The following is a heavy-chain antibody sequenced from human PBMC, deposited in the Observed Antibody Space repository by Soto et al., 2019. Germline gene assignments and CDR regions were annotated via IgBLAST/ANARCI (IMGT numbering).Heavy chain of an antibody. CDR1: GFTFSSYA. J-gene: IGHJ4*02. V-gene: IGHV3-23*01. Sequence: GGSLRLSCAASGFTFSSYAMSWVRQAPGKGLEWVSAISGSGGSTYYADSVKGRFTISRDNSKNTLYLQMNSLRAEDTAVYYCVYNGYCSSTSCPGSFDYWGQGTLVTVSS. CDR2: ISGSGGST. D-gene: IGHD2-2*01. CDR3: VYNGYCSSTSCPGSFDY.